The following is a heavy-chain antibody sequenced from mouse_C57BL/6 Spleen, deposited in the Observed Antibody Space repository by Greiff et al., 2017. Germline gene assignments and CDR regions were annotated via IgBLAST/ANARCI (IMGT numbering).Heavy chain of an antibody. Sequence: QVQLQQSGAELARPGASVKMSCMASGYTFTSYTMHWVKQRPGQGLEWIGYINPSSGYTKYNQKFKDKATLTADKTSSTAYMQLSSLTSEDSAVYDCGWGYSSGHFDYWGQGTALTVSS. CDR3: GWGYSSGHFDY. D-gene: IGHD3-2*02. V-gene: IGHV1-4*01. CDR1: GYTFTSYT. CDR2: INPSSGYT. J-gene: IGHJ2*01.